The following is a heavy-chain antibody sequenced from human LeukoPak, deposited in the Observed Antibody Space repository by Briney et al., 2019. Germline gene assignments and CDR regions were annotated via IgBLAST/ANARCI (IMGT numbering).Heavy chain of an antibody. V-gene: IGHV5-51*01. Sequence: KRGESLKISCKASGYSFTNYWIAWVRQMPGKGLEWMGIIHPGDSDTIYSPFFQGHVSISVDRSVRTAYLQWTSLKASDTAMYYCARDGLTDYWGQGTLVTVSS. CDR1: GYSFTNYW. CDR3: ARDGLTDY. D-gene: IGHD2-8*01. CDR2: IHPGDSDT. J-gene: IGHJ4*02.